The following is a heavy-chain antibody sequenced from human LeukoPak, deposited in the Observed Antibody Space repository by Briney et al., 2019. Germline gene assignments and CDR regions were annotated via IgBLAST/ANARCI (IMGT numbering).Heavy chain of an antibody. CDR1: GGSFSGYY. Sequence: SETLSLTCAVYGGSFSGYYWSWIRHPPGKGLEWIGEINHSGSTNYNPSLKSRVTISVDTSKNQFSLKLSSVTAADTAVYYCASGYYFDYWGQGTLVTVPS. CDR2: INHSGST. CDR3: ASGYYFDY. D-gene: IGHD7-27*01. J-gene: IGHJ4*02. V-gene: IGHV4-34*01.